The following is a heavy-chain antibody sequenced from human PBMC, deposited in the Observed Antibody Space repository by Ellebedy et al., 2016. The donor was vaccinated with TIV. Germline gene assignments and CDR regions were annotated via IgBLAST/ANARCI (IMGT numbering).Heavy chain of an antibody. CDR1: GGTFSRYA. J-gene: IGHJ6*02. CDR3: ARARNYYDSSGYYQKSYGMDV. Sequence: AASVKVSCKASGGTFSRYALNWVRQAPGQGLEWMGRIMPILDIANYPQKFQGRVTITADKSTSTAYMELRSLRSEDTAVYYCARARNYYDSSGYYQKSYGMDVWGQGTTVTVSS. D-gene: IGHD3-22*01. V-gene: IGHV1-69*04. CDR2: IMPILDIA.